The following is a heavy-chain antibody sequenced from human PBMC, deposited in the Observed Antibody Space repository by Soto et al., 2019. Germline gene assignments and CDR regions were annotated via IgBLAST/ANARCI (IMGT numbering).Heavy chain of an antibody. CDR3: ARDLGNGDYVMRYYYGMDV. CDR1: GFTFSSYS. CDR2: ISSSSSTI. Sequence: GGSLRLSCAASGFTFSSYSMNWVRQAPGKGLEWVSYISSSSSTIYYADSVKGRFTISRDNAKNSLYLQMNSLRDEDTAVYYCARDLGNGDYVMRYYYGMDVWGQGTTVTVSS. D-gene: IGHD4-17*01. J-gene: IGHJ6*02. V-gene: IGHV3-48*02.